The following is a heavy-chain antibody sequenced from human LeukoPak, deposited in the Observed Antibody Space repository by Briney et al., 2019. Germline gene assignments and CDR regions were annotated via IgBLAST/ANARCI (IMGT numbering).Heavy chain of an antibody. J-gene: IGHJ4*02. D-gene: IGHD3-10*01. CDR2: INPNSGGT. V-gene: IGHV1-2*06. CDR3: ARERVVRGSFDY. Sequence: EASVKVSCKASGYTFTGYYMHWVRQAPGQGLEWMGRINPNSGGTNYAQKFQGRVTMTRDTSISTAYMELSRLRSDDTAVYYCARERVVRGSFDYWGQGTLVTVSS. CDR1: GYTFTGYY.